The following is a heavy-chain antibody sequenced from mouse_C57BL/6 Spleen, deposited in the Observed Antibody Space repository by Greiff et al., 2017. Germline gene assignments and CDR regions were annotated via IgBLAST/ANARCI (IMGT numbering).Heavy chain of an antibody. V-gene: IGHV1-76*01. CDR3: ASAFGSSYVGEYFDV. J-gene: IGHJ1*03. CDR1: GYTFTDYY. Sequence: LQESGAELVRPGASVKLSCKASGYTFTDYYINWVKQRPGQGLEWIARIYPGSGNTYYNEKFKGKATLTAEKSSSTAYMQVSSLTSEDSAVYFCASAFGSSYVGEYFDVWGTGTTVTVSS. CDR2: IYPGSGNT. D-gene: IGHD1-1*01.